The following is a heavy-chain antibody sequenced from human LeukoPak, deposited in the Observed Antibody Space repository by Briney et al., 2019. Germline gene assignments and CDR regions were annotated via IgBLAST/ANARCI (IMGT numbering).Heavy chain of an antibody. D-gene: IGHD2-8*01. V-gene: IGHV3-23*01. Sequence: QPGGSLRLSCAVSGFTFSSYAMSWVRQAPGKGLEWVSAISDTGATTYDADSVKGRFTISRDNSRSTLYLQMNSLRAEDTALYYCTKDTSIGRYCTNGVCSPFDYWGQGTLVTVSS. CDR1: GFTFSSYA. CDR2: ISDTGATT. J-gene: IGHJ4*02. CDR3: TKDTSIGRYCTNGVCSPFDY.